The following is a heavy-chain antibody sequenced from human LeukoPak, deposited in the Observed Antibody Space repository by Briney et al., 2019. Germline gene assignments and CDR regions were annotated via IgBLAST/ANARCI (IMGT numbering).Heavy chain of an antibody. CDR3: ARDREAARPGWFDP. D-gene: IGHD6-6*01. CDR1: GYTFTTYG. V-gene: IGHV1-18*01. Sequence: ASVKVSCKASGYTFTTYGISWVRQAPGQRLEWVGWISAYNGNTNYAQKLQGRVTMTTDTSTSTAYMELRSLRSDDTAVYYCARDREAARPGWFDPWGQGTLVTVSS. J-gene: IGHJ5*02. CDR2: ISAYNGNT.